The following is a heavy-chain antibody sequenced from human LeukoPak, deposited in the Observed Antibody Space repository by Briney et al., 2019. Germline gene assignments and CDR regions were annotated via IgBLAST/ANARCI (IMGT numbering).Heavy chain of an antibody. J-gene: IGHJ6*02. D-gene: IGHD3-10*01. Sequence: SETLSLTCAVYGGSFSGYYWSWIRQPPGKGLEWIGEINHSGSTNYNPSLKSRVTISVDTSKNQFSLKLSSVTAADMAVYYCARVGGTNYYYYGMDVWGQGTTVTVSS. CDR2: INHSGST. CDR1: GGSFSGYY. CDR3: ARVGGTNYYYYGMDV. V-gene: IGHV4-34*01.